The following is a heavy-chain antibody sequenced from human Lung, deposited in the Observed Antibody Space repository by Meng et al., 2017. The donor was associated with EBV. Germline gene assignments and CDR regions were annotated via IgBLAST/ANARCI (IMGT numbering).Heavy chain of an antibody. J-gene: IGHJ2*01. CDR3: ARVGWRQWSFDL. D-gene: IGHD5-18*01. Sequence: QGQLQAAGPGLVQPSQTLSLTCTVSGGSISSGDYYWSWIRQPPGKGLELIGHIYYSGSTSYNPSLKSRVTISVDTSNNQFSLKLSSVTAADTAMYYCARVGWRQWSFDLWGRGTLVTVSS. CDR2: IYYSGST. CDR1: GGSISSGDYY. V-gene: IGHV4-30-4*01.